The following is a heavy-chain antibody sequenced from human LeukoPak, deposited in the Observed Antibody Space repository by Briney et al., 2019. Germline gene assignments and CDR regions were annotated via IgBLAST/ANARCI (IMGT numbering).Heavy chain of an antibody. V-gene: IGHV3-30*02. J-gene: IGHJ4*02. Sequence: PGGSLRLSCAASGFTFSSYGMHWVRQAPGKGLEWVAYIQYDGSNEQFADSVKGRFSISRDSSKNILYLQVNSLRAEDTAVYYCAKDQGYSYGYFFFLPDYWGQGTLVTVSS. CDR1: GFTFSSYG. D-gene: IGHD5-18*01. CDR3: AKDQGYSYGYFFFLPDY. CDR2: IQYDGSNE.